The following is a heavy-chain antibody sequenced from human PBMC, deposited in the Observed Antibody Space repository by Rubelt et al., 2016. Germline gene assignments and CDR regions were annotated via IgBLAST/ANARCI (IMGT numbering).Heavy chain of an antibody. CDR3: ARRRYDTIDY. D-gene: IGHD3-22*01. V-gene: IGHV4-34*01. Sequence: QMQLQQWGAGLLKPSEALSLTCVVYGGSFSGYYWSWIRQPPGRGLEWIGSIYYSGSTYYNPSLKSRVTISVDTSKNQFSLKLSSVTAADTAVYYWARRRYDTIDYWGQGTLVTVSS. CDR1: GGSFSGYY. J-gene: IGHJ4*02. CDR2: IYYSGST.